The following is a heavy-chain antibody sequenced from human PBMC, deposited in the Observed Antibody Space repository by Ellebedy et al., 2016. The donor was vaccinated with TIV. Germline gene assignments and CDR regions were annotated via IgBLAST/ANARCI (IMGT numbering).Heavy chain of an antibody. CDR2: ISAYNGNT. CDR1: GYNFTSYG. CDR3: AAGNDRGWFDP. V-gene: IGHV1-18*01. Sequence: ASVKVSCKASGYNFTSYGISWVRQAPGQGLEWMGWISAYNGNTNYAQKLQRRVTMTTDTSTSTAYIELSSLRSEDTAVYYCAAGNDRGWFDPWGQGSLVTVSS. D-gene: IGHD1-1*01. J-gene: IGHJ5*02.